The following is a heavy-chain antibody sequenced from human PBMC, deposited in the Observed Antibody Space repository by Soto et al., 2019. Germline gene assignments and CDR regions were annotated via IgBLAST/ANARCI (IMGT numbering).Heavy chain of an antibody. J-gene: IGHJ6*02. D-gene: IGHD2-15*01. V-gene: IGHV3-33*06. CDR2: IWYDGSNK. Sequence: QVQLVESGGGVVQPGRSLRLSCAASGFTFSSYGMHWVRQAPGKGLEWVAVIWYDGSNKYYADSVKGRFTISRDNSKNTRYLQMNSLRAEDTAVYYCAKVGRRYCSGGSCYYYGMDVWGQGTTVTVSS. CDR1: GFTFSSYG. CDR3: AKVGRRYCSGGSCYYYGMDV.